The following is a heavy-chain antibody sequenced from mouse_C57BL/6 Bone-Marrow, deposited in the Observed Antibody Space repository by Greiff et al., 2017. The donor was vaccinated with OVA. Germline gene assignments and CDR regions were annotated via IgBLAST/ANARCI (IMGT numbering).Heavy chain of an antibody. V-gene: IGHV1-15*01. Sequence: QVQLQQSGAELVRPGASVTLSCTASGFTFTDYEMHWVRQTPVHGLEWIGAIDPETGGTAYNQKFKGKAILTADKSSSTAYMELHMLTSEDSAVYYCTRWPYCYGHAMDYWGQGTSVTVSA. CDR1: GFTFTDYE. CDR2: IDPETGGT. CDR3: TRWPYCYGHAMDY. D-gene: IGHD1-1*01. J-gene: IGHJ4*01.